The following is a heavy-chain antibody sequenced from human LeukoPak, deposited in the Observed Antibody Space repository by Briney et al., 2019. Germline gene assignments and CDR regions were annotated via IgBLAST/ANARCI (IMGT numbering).Heavy chain of an antibody. CDR1: GDSVSSNSAA. CDR2: TYYRSKWYN. V-gene: IGHV6-1*01. Sequence: SQTLSLTCAISGDSVSSNSAAWNWIRQSPSRGLEWLGRTYYRSKWYNDYAVSVKSRITINPDTSKNQFSLQLNSVTPEDTAVYYCARAPVVSSGWYVVGSAFDPWGQGTLVTVSS. D-gene: IGHD6-19*01. J-gene: IGHJ5*02. CDR3: ARAPVVSSGWYVVGSAFDP.